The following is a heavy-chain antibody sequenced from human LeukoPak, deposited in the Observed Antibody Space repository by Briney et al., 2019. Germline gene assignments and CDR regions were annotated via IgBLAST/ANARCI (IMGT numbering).Heavy chain of an antibody. D-gene: IGHD6-19*01. J-gene: IGHJ4*02. CDR3: AREGSGWYAVDY. Sequence: GGSLRLSCVASGFTFSGHWMSWVRQAPGKGLEWVANIKDDGSDKYYVDSVKGRFTISRDNAKNTLYLQMNSLRAEDTAVYYCAREGSGWYAVDYWGQGTLVTVSS. CDR2: IKDDGSDK. V-gene: IGHV3-7*01. CDR1: GFTFSGHW.